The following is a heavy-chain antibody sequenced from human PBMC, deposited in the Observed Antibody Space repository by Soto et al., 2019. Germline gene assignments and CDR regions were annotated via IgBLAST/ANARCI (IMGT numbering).Heavy chain of an antibody. CDR2: TYYRSKWYN. CDR3: ARDRGSSGWSPSGDALDN. CDR1: GDSVSSNSAA. J-gene: IGHJ3*02. D-gene: IGHD6-19*01. V-gene: IGHV6-1*01. Sequence: PSPTLSLTCAISGDSVSSNSAAWNWIRQSPSRGLEWLGRTYYRSKWYNDYAVSVKSRITINPDTSKNQFSLQLNSVTPEDTAVYYCARDRGSSGWSPSGDALDNRGQGTMVTVSS.